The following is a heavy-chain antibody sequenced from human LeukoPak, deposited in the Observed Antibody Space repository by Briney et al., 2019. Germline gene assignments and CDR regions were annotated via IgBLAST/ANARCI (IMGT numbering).Heavy chain of an antibody. V-gene: IGHV4-4*07. CDR2: IYTSGST. Sequence: SETLSLTCNVSGGPISSYYWSWIRQPAGKGLEWIGRIYTSGSTNYNPSLKSRVTMSVDTSKNQFSLKLSSVTAADTAVYYCARDGEQQLPGAFDIWGQGTMVTVSS. J-gene: IGHJ3*02. CDR3: ARDGEQQLPGAFDI. D-gene: IGHD6-13*01. CDR1: GGPISSYY.